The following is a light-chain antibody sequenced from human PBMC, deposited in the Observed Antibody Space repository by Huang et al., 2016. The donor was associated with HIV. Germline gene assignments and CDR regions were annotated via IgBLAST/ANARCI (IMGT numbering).Light chain of an antibody. V-gene: IGKV2-28*01. Sequence: DIVMTQSPLSLPVTPGEPASISCRSSQSLLHSNGDNYLYWYLQNPGQSPQLLSYLGSNRASGVPDRFSGSGSGTDFALEISRVEAEDVGVYYCMQALQTPLTFGPGTKVDI. J-gene: IGKJ3*01. CDR3: MQALQTPLT. CDR2: LGS. CDR1: QSLLHSNGDNY.